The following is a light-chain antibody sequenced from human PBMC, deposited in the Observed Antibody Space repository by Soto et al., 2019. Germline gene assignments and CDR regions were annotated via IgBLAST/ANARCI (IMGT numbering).Light chain of an antibody. J-gene: IGKJ2*01. V-gene: IGKV1-5*01. CDR1: QSISSW. Sequence: DIQMTQSPSTLSASVGDRVTITCRASQSISSWLAWYQQKPGKAPKLLIYDASSLESGVPSRFSGSGAGTKFPLPIRSLQPDDFGKYYCQQYNSYSGTFGKGTKVDI. CDR2: DAS. CDR3: QQYNSYSGT.